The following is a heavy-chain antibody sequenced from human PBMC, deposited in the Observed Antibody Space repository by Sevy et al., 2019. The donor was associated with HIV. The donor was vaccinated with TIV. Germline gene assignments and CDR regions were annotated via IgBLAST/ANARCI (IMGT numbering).Heavy chain of an antibody. J-gene: IGHJ6*02. V-gene: IGHV3-21*01. Sequence: GGSLRLSCTASGFSFNSYDMNWVRQAPGKGLEWVASISSVSTIIYYGDSVRGRFSISRDNAKKSLYLQMHSLRVEDTDVYYGESGVGDVSGYCCKYCYDLDVWGQGTLVTVSS. CDR1: GFSFNSYD. CDR3: ESGVGDVSGYCCKYCYDLDV. D-gene: IGHD2-15*01. CDR2: ISSVSTII.